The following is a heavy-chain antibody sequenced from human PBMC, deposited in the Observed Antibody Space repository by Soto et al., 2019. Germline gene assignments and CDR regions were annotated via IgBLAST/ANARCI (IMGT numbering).Heavy chain of an antibody. V-gene: IGHV3-21*01. CDR1: GFTFSSYS. CDR3: ARGQLWFSSYYYYGMDV. J-gene: IGHJ6*02. D-gene: IGHD5-18*01. CDR2: ISSSSSYI. Sequence: RGSLRLSCTASGFTFSSYSMNWVRQAPGKGLEWVSSISSSSSYIYYADSVKGRFTISRDNAKNSLYLQMNSLRAEDTAVYYCARGQLWFSSYYYYGMDVWGQGTTVTVSS.